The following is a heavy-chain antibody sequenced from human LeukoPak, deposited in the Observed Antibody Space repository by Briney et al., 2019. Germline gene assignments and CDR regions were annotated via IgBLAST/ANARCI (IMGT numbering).Heavy chain of an antibody. CDR3: ARDRSLGCDH. Sequence: GGSLRLSCAPSRFTFSSYWMTGVRDAPGKGVGWVANINQDGGDKYYVDSVKGRFTISRDNAKNSLYLQMNSLRVEDTAVYYCARDRSLGCDHWGQGTLVTVSS. J-gene: IGHJ4*02. CDR1: RFTFSSYW. CDR2: INQDGGDK. V-gene: IGHV3-7*03. D-gene: IGHD1-26*01.